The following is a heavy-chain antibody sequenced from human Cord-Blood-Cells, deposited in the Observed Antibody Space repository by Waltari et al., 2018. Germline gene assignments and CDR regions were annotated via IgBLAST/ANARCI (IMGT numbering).Heavy chain of an antibody. CDR2: IYSGGST. D-gene: IGHD3-22*01. J-gene: IGHJ6*02. CDR3: ARVLGYYDSSGYLGEEDV. V-gene: IGHV3-53*01. CDR1: GFTVSSNY. Sequence: EVQLVESGGGLIQPGGSLRLSCAASGFTVSSNYISGVRQAPGKGLGWVSVIYSGGSTYYADSVKGRFTISRDNSENTLYLQMNSLRAEDTAVYYCARVLGYYDSSGYLGEEDVWGQGTTVTVSS.